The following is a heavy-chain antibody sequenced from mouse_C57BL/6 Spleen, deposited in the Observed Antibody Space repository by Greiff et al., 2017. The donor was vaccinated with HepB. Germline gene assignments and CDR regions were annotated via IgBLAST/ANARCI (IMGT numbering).Heavy chain of an antibody. CDR1: GYTFTDYY. D-gene: IGHD2-1*01. CDR3: ARLNYGNYVAYFDY. CDR2: IYPGSGNT. V-gene: IGHV1-76*01. Sequence: VKVVESGAELVRPGASVKLSCKASGYTFTDYYINWVKQRPGQGLEWIARIYPGSGNTYYNEKFKGKATLTAEKSSSTAYMQLSSLTSEDSAVYLCARLNYGNYVAYFDYWGQGTTLTVSS. J-gene: IGHJ2*01.